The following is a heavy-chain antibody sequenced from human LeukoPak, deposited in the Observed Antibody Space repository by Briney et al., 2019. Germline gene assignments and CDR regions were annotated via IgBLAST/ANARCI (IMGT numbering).Heavy chain of an antibody. J-gene: IGHJ3*02. CDR3: ARDRGYDGFDI. CDR1: GFTFSDYW. Sequence: GGSLRLSCAASGFTFSDYWMSWVRQAPGKGLEWVANIKQDGSAQYYVESVKGRFTIARDNAENSLYLQMNSLRAEDTALYYCARDRGYDGFDIWGQGTTVTVSS. V-gene: IGHV3-7*01. CDR2: IKQDGSAQ. D-gene: IGHD3-22*01.